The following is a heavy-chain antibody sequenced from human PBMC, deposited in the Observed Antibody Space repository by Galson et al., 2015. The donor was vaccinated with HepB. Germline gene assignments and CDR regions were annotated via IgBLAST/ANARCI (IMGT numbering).Heavy chain of an antibody. D-gene: IGHD7-27*01. V-gene: IGHV1-18*01. Sequence: SVKVSCKASGYTFTNYGISWVRQAPGQGLQRMGWISAYNGNTHYAQKLQGRVTMTTDTSTSTAYMELRSLRSADNAGYYCARGDWGWGGFDDWGKGTLGTVSS. CDR1: GYTFTNYG. J-gene: IGHJ4*02. CDR2: ISAYNGNT. CDR3: ARGDWGWGGFDD.